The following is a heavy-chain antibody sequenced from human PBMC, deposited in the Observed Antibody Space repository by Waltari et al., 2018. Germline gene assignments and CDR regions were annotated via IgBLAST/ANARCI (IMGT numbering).Heavy chain of an antibody. Sequence: QVQLQQWGAGLLKPSETLSLTCAVYGGSFSGYYWSWIRQPPGKVLEWIGEINHSGSTNYNPALKSRVTISVDTSKNQFSLKLSSVTAADTAVYYCARPRGYYYGMDVWGQGTTVTVSS. J-gene: IGHJ6*02. V-gene: IGHV4-34*01. CDR2: INHSGST. CDR1: GGSFSGYY. D-gene: IGHD5-12*01. CDR3: ARPRGYYYGMDV.